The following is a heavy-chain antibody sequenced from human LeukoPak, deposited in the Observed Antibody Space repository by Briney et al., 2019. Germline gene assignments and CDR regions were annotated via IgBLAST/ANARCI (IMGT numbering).Heavy chain of an antibody. Sequence: PGKSLRLSCVASGFTFSTYGIHWVRQAPGKGLQWVAVVSYDGSDQYYAKSVKGRFTISRDNSRNTVYLQMSSLRVDDTAVYYCTRGEEGYYLDVWGRGTPVTVSS. D-gene: IGHD2-15*01. CDR3: TRGEEGYYLDV. CDR1: GFTFSTYG. J-gene: IGHJ2*01. CDR2: VSYDGSDQ. V-gene: IGHV3-33*01.